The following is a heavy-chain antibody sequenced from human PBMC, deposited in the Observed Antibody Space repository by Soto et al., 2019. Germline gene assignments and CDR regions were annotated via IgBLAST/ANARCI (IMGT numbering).Heavy chain of an antibody. CDR3: ARADDFSDRSDY. V-gene: IGHV4-30-4*01. J-gene: IGHJ4*02. D-gene: IGHD4-17*01. CDR1: GGSISSGDFY. Sequence: PSETLSLTCTVSGGSISSGDFYWSWIRQPPGKGLGLIGNIYYSGSTYYNPSLRSRAIMSVDTSQNQFSLKLSSLTAADTAVYFCARADDFSDRSDYWGQGALVTVSS. CDR2: IYYSGST.